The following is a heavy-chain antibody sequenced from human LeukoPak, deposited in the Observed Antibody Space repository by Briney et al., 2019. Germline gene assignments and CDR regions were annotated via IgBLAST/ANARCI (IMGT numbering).Heavy chain of an antibody. V-gene: IGHV3-23*01. J-gene: IGHJ4*02. Sequence: GGTLRLSCAASGFTFSSYAMSWVGQAPGKGLEGGSAISGSGGGTYYAASVKGRFTISRDNSKNTLYLQMNSLRAEDTAVYYCAKAEGITMIVVVITPFDYWGQGTLVTVSS. CDR3: AKAEGITMIVVVITPFDY. CDR2: ISGSGGGT. D-gene: IGHD3-22*01. CDR1: GFTFSSYA.